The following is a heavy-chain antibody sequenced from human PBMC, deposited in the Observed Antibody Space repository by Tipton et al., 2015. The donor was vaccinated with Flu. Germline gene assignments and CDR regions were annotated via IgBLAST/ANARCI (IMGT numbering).Heavy chain of an antibody. CDR3: ASVTLGPDYGDYEDI. CDR2: IYYSGST. V-gene: IGHV4-59*08. D-gene: IGHD4-17*01. J-gene: IGHJ3*02. CDR1: GGSISSYY. Sequence: TLSLTCTVSGGSISSYYWSWIRQPPGKGLEWIGYIYYSGSTNYNPSLKSRVTISVDTSKNRFSLKLSSVTAADTAVYYCASVTLGPDYGDYEDIWGQGTMVTVSS.